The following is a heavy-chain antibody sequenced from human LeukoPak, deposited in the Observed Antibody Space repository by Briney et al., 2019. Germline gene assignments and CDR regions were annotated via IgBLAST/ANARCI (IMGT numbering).Heavy chain of an antibody. CDR2: IYYSGST. J-gene: IGHJ1*01. CDR3: ARPYSIGWNHMADFQH. Sequence: SETLSLTCTVSGGSISSYYWSWIRQAPGKGLEWIGYIYYSGSTNFNPSLKSQVTISVDTSKNQFSLKMSSVTAADTAVYYCARPYSIGWNHMADFQHWGQGTLVTVSS. D-gene: IGHD6-19*01. V-gene: IGHV4-59*01. CDR1: GGSISSYY.